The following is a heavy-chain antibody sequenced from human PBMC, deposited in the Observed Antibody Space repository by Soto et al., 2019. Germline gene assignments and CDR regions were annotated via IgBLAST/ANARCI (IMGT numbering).Heavy chain of an antibody. V-gene: IGHV3-30*03. CDR2: ISSDGSNK. J-gene: IGHJ4*02. CDR3: VGGYYFGDY. Sequence: QVQLVESGGGVVQPGRSLRLSCAASGFTFSSYGMHWVRQAPGKGLEWVAVISSDGSNKYYADSVKGRFTISRDNSKNTLYLQMNSLRAEGTAVYYCVGGYYFGDYWGQGTLVTVSS. CDR1: GFTFSSYG. D-gene: IGHD3-22*01.